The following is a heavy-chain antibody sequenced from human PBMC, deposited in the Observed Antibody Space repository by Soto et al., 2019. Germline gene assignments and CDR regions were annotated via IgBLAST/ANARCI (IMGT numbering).Heavy chain of an antibody. Sequence: ASVKVSCKASGYTFTSYGISWVRQAPGQGLEWMGWISAYNGNTNYAQKLQGRVTMTTDTSTSTAYMELRSLRSDDTAVYYCARDMTRAKYYDFWRGYYPLFDYWGQGTLVTVSS. CDR3: ARDMTRAKYYDFWRGYYPLFDY. CDR1: GYTFTSYG. V-gene: IGHV1-18*01. CDR2: ISAYNGNT. D-gene: IGHD3-3*01. J-gene: IGHJ4*02.